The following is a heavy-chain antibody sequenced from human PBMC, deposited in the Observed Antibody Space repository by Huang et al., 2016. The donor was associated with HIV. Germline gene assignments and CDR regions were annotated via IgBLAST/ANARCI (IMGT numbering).Heavy chain of an antibody. CDR3: ARPRMTATSSDSTWSFFDS. CDR1: GGSLGDHY. J-gene: IGHJ4*02. V-gene: IGHV4-34*02. Sequence: QVQLQQWGAGLLKPSGALSLKCSVYGGSLGDHYWTWVRLYPGKRLEWIGEISHRDLSTYNPSIRSRFSMSVDMSKNQFSLTLTSLTAAATAVYYCARPRMTATSSDSTWSFFDSWGQGTLVIVSS. CDR2: ISHRDLS. D-gene: IGHD2-21*02.